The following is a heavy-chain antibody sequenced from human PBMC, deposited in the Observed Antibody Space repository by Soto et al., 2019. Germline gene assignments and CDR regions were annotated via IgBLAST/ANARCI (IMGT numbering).Heavy chain of an antibody. CDR2: ISSSSSTI. D-gene: IGHD6-13*01. Sequence: GGSLRLSCAASGFTFSSYSMNWVRQAPGKGLEWVSYISSSSSTIYYADSVKGRFTISRDNAKNSLYLQMNSLRDEDTAVYYCARAEDSSSWFESYYYYGIDVWGQGTTVTVSS. V-gene: IGHV3-48*02. CDR1: GFTFSSYS. CDR3: ARAEDSSSWFESYYYYGIDV. J-gene: IGHJ6*02.